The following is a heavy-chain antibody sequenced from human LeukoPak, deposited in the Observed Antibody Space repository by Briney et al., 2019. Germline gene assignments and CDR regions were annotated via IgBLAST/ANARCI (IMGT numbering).Heavy chain of an antibody. Sequence: PGGSLRLPCAASGFTFSSYWMHWVRQAPGKGLVWVSRINSDGSSTSYADSVKGRFTISRDNAKNTLYLQMNSLRAEDTAVYYCAKDPSYDSSGTHDAFDIWGQGTMVTVSS. V-gene: IGHV3-74*01. J-gene: IGHJ3*02. CDR3: AKDPSYDSSGTHDAFDI. D-gene: IGHD3-22*01. CDR2: INSDGSST. CDR1: GFTFSSYW.